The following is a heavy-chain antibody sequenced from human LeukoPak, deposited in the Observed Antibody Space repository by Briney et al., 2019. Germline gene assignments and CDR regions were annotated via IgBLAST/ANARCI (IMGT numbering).Heavy chain of an antibody. D-gene: IGHD2-15*01. CDR2: INPNSGDT. J-gene: IGHJ4*02. Sequence: ASVTVSCKASGYTFTGYYLHWVRQAPGQGLEWMGWINPNSGDTTYAQKFQGRVTMTRDTSTRSAYMELTRLRSDDTAVYYCARGSPLGVVGAVGDYWGQGTLVAVSS. CDR3: ARGSPLGVVGAVGDY. CDR1: GYTFTGYY. V-gene: IGHV1-2*02.